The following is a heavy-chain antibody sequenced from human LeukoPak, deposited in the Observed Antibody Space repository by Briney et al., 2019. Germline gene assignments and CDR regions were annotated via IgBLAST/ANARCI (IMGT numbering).Heavy chain of an antibody. CDR2: INPDSGGT. Sequence: ASVKVSCKASGYTFSDYYMHWVRQAPGQGLEWMGWINPDSGGTKYAQKFQDRVTMTSDTSISTAYMELSRLRSDDTAVYYCARDKQLVDFDYWGQGTLVTVSS. CDR3: ARDKQLVDFDY. V-gene: IGHV1-2*02. D-gene: IGHD6-6*01. CDR1: GYTFSDYY. J-gene: IGHJ4*02.